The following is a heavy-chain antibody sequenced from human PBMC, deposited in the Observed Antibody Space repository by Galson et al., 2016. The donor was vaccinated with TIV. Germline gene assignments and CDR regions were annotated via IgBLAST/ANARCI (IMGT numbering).Heavy chain of an antibody. CDR3: AKGQLRATRRFYYMGV. V-gene: IGHV3-9*01. CDR2: ISWNSGSI. Sequence: LRLSCAASGFTFDDYAMHWVRQVPGRGLEWVSVISWNSGSIVYADSVKGRFFISRDNAKKSLYLQMNSLRAEDTALYYCAKGQLRATRRFYYMGVWGKGTTVTVSS. CDR1: GFTFDDYA. D-gene: IGHD1-14*01. J-gene: IGHJ6*03.